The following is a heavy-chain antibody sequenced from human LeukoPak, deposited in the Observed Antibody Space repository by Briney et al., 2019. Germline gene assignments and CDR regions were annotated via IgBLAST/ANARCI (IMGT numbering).Heavy chain of an antibody. CDR3: ARHTAMVTGFDY. CDR2: IYYSGST. D-gene: IGHD5-18*01. CDR1: GGSISSSSYY. V-gene: IGHV4-39*01. Sequence: SETLSLTCTVSGGSISSSSYYWGWIRQPPGKGLEWIGSIYYSGSTYYNPSPKSRVTISVDMSKNQFPLKLSSVTAADTAVYYCARHTAMVTGFDYWGQGTLVTVSS. J-gene: IGHJ4*02.